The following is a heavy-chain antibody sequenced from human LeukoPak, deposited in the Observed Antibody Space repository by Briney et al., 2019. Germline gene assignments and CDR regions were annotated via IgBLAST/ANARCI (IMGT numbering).Heavy chain of an antibody. CDR2: IYYSGST. CDR3: VRRAVPENYFDY. J-gene: IGHJ4*02. CDR1: GGSISSYY. V-gene: IGHV4-59*08. D-gene: IGHD6-19*01. Sequence: SETLSLTCTVSGGSISSYYWSWIRQPPGKGLEWIGYIYYSGSTTYNPSLKSRVTISVDTSKNQFSLNLYSVTAADAAVYYCVRRAVPENYFDYWGQGTLVTVSS.